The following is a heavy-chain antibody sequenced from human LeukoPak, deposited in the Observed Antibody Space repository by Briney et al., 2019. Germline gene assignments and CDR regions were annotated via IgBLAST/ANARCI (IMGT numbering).Heavy chain of an antibody. CDR2: ISSSGSTI. V-gene: IGHV3-48*03. D-gene: IGHD4/OR15-4a*01. J-gene: IGHJ4*02. CDR1: GFTFSSYE. Sequence: GGSLRLSCAASGFTFSSYEMNWVRQAPGKGLEWVSYISSSGSTIYYAASVKGRFTISRDNAKNSLYLQMNSLRAEDTAVYYCARVAAAEFVWCHFDYWGQGTLVTVSS. CDR3: ARVAAAEFVWCHFDY.